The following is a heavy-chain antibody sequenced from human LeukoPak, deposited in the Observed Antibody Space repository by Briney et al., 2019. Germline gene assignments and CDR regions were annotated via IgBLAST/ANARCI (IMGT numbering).Heavy chain of an antibody. V-gene: IGHV5-51*01. CDR2: IYPGDSDT. Sequence: GESLKISCKGSGYSFTSYWIGWVRQMPGKGLEWMGIIYPGDSDTRYSPSFQGQVTISADKSISTAYPQWSSLKASDTAMYYCARSITMIVGAFDYWGQGTLVTVSS. D-gene: IGHD3-22*01. CDR1: GYSFTSYW. J-gene: IGHJ4*02. CDR3: ARSITMIVGAFDY.